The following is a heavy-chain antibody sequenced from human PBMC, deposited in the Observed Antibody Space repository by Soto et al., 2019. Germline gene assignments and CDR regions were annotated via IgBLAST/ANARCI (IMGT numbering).Heavy chain of an antibody. Sequence: SETLSLTCTVSGGSISSSYWSWIRQPPGKGLEWIGYIYYSGSTNYNPSLNYNPSLKSRVTISVDTSKNQFSLKLSSVTAADPAVYYCARETAVAGNAFAIWGQGTMVTVSS. CDR1: GGSISSSY. CDR3: ARETAVAGNAFAI. J-gene: IGHJ3*02. D-gene: IGHD6-19*01. CDR2: IYYSGSTNYNPSL. V-gene: IGHV4-59*01.